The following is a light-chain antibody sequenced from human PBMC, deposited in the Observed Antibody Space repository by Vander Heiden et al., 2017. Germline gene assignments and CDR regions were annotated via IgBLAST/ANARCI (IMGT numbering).Light chain of an antibody. J-gene: IGLJ2*01. CDR2: DNN. V-gene: IGLV1-51*01. CDR1: SSNIGNNY. Sequence: PGQKVTISCSGSSSNIGNNYVSWYQQRPGTAPKLLIYDNNKRPSGIPDRFSGSKSGTSATLGITGLQTGDEADYYCGTWDSSLSAVVFGGGTKLTVL. CDR3: GTWDSSLSAVV.